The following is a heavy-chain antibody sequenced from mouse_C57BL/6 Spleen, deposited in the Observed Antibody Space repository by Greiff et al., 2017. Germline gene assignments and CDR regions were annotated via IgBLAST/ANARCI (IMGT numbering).Heavy chain of an antibody. D-gene: IGHD2-5*01. CDR3: ARIAYYSNHWYFDV. Sequence: QVQLQQPGAELVMPGASVKLSCKASGYTFTSYWMHWVKQRPGQGLEWIGEIDPSDSYTNYNQKFKGKSTLTVDKSSSTAYMQLSSLTSEDSAVYYCARIAYYSNHWYFDVWGTGTTVTVSS. CDR1: GYTFTSYW. V-gene: IGHV1-69*01. J-gene: IGHJ1*03. CDR2: IDPSDSYT.